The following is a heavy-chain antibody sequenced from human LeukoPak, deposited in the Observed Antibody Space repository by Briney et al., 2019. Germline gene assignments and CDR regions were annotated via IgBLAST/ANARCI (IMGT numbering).Heavy chain of an antibody. D-gene: IGHD3-22*01. CDR3: ARGDYYDREYYYYYMDV. V-gene: IGHV1-2*02. CDR1: GYTFTGYY. CDR2: INPNSGGT. J-gene: IGHJ6*03. Sequence: ASVKVSCKASGYTFTGYYMHWVRQAPGQGLERMGWINPNSGGTNYAQKFQGRVTMTRDTSISTAYMELSRLRSDDTAVYYCARGDYYDREYYYYYMDVWGKGTTVTVSS.